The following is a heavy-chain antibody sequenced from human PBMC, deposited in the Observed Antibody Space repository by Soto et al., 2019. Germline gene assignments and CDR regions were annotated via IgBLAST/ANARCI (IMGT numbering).Heavy chain of an antibody. J-gene: IGHJ4*02. CDR3: ARGQGQWLAVDY. V-gene: IGHV4-59*12. Sequence: SETLSLTCTVSGGSISSYYWSWIRQPPGKGLEWIGYIYYSGSTNYNPSLKSRVTISVDTSKNQFSLKLSSVTAADTAVYYCARGQGQWLAVDYWGQGTLVTVSS. D-gene: IGHD6-19*01. CDR2: IYYSGST. CDR1: GGSISSYY.